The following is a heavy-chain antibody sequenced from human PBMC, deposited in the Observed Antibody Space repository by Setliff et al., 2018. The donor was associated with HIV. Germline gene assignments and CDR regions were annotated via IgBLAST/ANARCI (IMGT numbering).Heavy chain of an antibody. J-gene: IGHJ4*02. D-gene: IGHD3-10*01. V-gene: IGHV3-30*18. CDR2: ISYDGNNK. CDR1: GFTFSNYG. Sequence: PGGSLRLSCAASGFTFSNYGMHWVRQAPGKGLEWVAVISYDGNNKYYADSVKGRFTISRDNSKNTLYLQMNSLRAEDTAVYYCAKMDTGSYLNYFDYWGQGTLVTVSS. CDR3: AKMDTGSYLNYFDY.